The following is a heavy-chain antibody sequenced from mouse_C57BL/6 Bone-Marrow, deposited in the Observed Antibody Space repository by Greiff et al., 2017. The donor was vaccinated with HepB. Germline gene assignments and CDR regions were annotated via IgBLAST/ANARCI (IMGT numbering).Heavy chain of an antibody. V-gene: IGHV1-66*01. Sequence: QVQLQQSGPELVKPGASVKISCKASGYSFTSYYIHWVKQRPGQGLEWIGWIYPGSGNTKYNEKFKGKATLTADTSSSTAYMQLSSLTSEDSAVYYCARRYYYGSSLYYAMDYWGQGTSVTVSS. CDR2: IYPGSGNT. CDR3: ARRYYYGSSLYYAMDY. D-gene: IGHD1-1*01. J-gene: IGHJ4*01. CDR1: GYSFTSYY.